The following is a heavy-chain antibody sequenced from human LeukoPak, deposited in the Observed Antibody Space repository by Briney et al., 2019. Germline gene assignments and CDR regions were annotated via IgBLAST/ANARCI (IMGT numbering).Heavy chain of an antibody. CDR3: ARTNRGYYYYMDV. Sequence: TGGSLRLSCAASGFTFDDYGMTWVRQAPGKGLEWVSGTNWNGGSTGYADSVKGRFTIFRDNAKNSLYLQMNSLRAEDTALYYCARTNRGYYYYMDVWGKGTTVTVSS. D-gene: IGHD3-10*01. CDR2: TNWNGGST. CDR1: GFTFDDYG. J-gene: IGHJ6*03. V-gene: IGHV3-20*04.